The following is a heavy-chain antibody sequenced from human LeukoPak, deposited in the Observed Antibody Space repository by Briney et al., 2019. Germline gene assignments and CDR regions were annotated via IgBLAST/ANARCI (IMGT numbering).Heavy chain of an antibody. D-gene: IGHD1-1*01. CDR3: ARVERQRESYFDY. CDR2: IYSDGST. V-gene: IGHV3-53*01. CDR1: GFTVSSNY. Sequence: GGSLRLSCAASGFTVSSNYMSWVRQAPGKGLEWVSVIYSDGSTYYADSVKGRFTISRDNSKNTLYLQMNSLRAEDTAVYYCARVERQRESYFDYWGQGTLVTVSS. J-gene: IGHJ4*02.